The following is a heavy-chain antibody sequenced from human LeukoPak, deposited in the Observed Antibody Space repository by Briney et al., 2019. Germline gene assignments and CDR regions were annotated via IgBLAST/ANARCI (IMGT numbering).Heavy chain of an antibody. CDR1: GGTFSSYA. D-gene: IGHD3-22*01. CDR2: IIPIFGTA. V-gene: IGHV1-69*01. CDR3: ARDGAYYYDSSGPLPYNWFDP. J-gene: IGHJ5*02. Sequence: GSSVKVSCKASGGTFSSYAISSVRQAPGQGLEWMGGIIPIFGTANYAQKFQGRVTITADESTSTAYMELSSLRSEDTAVYYCARDGAYYYDSSGPLPYNWFDPWGQGTLVTVSS.